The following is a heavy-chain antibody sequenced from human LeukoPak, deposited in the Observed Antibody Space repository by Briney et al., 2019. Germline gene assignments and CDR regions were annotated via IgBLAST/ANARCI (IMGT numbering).Heavy chain of an antibody. D-gene: IGHD3-22*01. J-gene: IGHJ3*02. CDR3: AKDRDYYDSSDEPDAFDI. CDR1: GFTFSSYA. Sequence: GALXLSCAASGFTFSSYAMSWVRQAPGRGLEWVSAISGSGGSTYYADSVKGRFTISRDNSKNTLYLQMNSLRAEDTAVYYCAKDRDYYDSSDEPDAFDIWGQGTMVTVSS. CDR2: ISGSGGST. V-gene: IGHV3-23*01.